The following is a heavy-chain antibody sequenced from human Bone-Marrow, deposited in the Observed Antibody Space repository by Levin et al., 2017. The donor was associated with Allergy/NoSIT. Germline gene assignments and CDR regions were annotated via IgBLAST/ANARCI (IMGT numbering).Heavy chain of an antibody. CDR1: GFTFEYHG. J-gene: IGHJ4*02. CDR2: ISSRSSYI. CDR3: AREGSDSSEGLFDY. V-gene: IGHV3-21*01. D-gene: IGHD3-22*01. Sequence: KLGESLKISCAASGFTFEYHGMKWVRQAPGKGLEWVSSISSRSSYIYYADSVKGRFIISRDNARKSVYLQMNRLRAEDTAVYYCAREGSDSSEGLFDYWGQGILVTVSS.